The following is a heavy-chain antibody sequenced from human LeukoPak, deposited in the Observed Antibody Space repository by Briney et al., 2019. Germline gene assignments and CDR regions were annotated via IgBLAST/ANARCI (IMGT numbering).Heavy chain of an antibody. CDR1: GYTFTGYY. J-gene: IGHJ4*02. CDR3: ARATRDGYNWPYFDY. Sequence: GASVKVSCKASGYTFTGYYMHWVRQAPGQGLEWMGGIIPIFGTANYAQKFQGRVTITADESTSTAYMELSSLRSEDTAVYYCARATRDGYNWPYFDYWGQGTLVTVSS. CDR2: IIPIFGTA. D-gene: IGHD5-24*01. V-gene: IGHV1-69*13.